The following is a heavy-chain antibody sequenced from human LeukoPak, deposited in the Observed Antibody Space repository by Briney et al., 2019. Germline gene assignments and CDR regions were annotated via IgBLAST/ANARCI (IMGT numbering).Heavy chain of an antibody. CDR2: ISGTSSYR. D-gene: IGHD3-3*01. CDR1: GFTFSRYT. V-gene: IGHV3-21*01. Sequence: GGSLRLSCAASGFTFSRYTMNWVRQVPGKGLEWVSSISGTSSYRYYAESVRGRFSISRDDATNSVYLQMNSLRVEDTAVYYCARDASPYDSINWFDPWGQGTLVTVSS. J-gene: IGHJ5*02. CDR3: ARDASPYDSINWFDP.